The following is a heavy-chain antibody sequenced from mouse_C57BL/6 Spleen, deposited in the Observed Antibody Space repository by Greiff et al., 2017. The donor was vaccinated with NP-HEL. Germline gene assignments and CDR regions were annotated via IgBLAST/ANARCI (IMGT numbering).Heavy chain of an antibody. J-gene: IGHJ2*01. Sequence: QVQLQQPGAELVKPGASVKLSCKASGYTFTSYWMHWVKQRPGQGLEWIGMIHPNSGSTNYNEKFKSKATLTVDKSSSTAYMQLSSLTSEDSAVYYCARWGYGNYGGDYWGQGTTLTVSS. D-gene: IGHD2-1*01. V-gene: IGHV1-64*01. CDR3: ARWGYGNYGGDY. CDR1: GYTFTSYW. CDR2: IHPNSGST.